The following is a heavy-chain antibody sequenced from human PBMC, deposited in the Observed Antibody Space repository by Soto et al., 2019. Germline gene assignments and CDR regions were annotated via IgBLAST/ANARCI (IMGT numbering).Heavy chain of an antibody. D-gene: IGHD2-21*02. J-gene: IGHJ4*02. Sequence: EVQLVESGGGLVQPGGSLRLSCAASGFTFSSYWMHWVRQAPGEGLVWVSRINSDGSSTSYADSVKGRFTISRDNAKNTLYLQMNSLRAEDTAVYYCARPYGGNSRHYFDYWGQGTLVTVSS. CDR1: GFTFSSYW. CDR3: ARPYGGNSRHYFDY. V-gene: IGHV3-74*01. CDR2: INSDGSST.